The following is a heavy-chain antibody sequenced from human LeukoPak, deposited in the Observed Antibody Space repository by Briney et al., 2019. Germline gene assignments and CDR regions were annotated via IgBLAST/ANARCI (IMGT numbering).Heavy chain of an antibody. V-gene: IGHV3-23*01. Sequence: GGSLRLSCAASGFTFSSYAMSWVRQAPGKGLEWESANSGSGDSTYYADSVKGRFTISRDNSRNTLYLQMNDLRAEDTAVYYCAKPCRSGLSPFDAFDIWGQGTMVTVSS. D-gene: IGHD6-19*01. CDR1: GFTFSSYA. CDR3: AKPCRSGLSPFDAFDI. CDR2: NSGSGDST. J-gene: IGHJ3*02.